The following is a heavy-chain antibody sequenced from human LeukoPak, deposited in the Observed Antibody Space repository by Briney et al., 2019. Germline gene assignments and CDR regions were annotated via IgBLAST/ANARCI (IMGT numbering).Heavy chain of an antibody. V-gene: IGHV3-49*04. J-gene: IGHJ4*02. CDR2: IRSKAYGGTT. Sequence: PGGSLRLSCIASGFTFGDYAMSWVRQAPGKGLEWVGFIRSKAYGGTTEYAASVKGRFAISRDDSKSIAYLQMNSLKTEDTALYYCTRDRYYYDSSAYYAGYFDYWGQGTLVTVSS. D-gene: IGHD3-22*01. CDR3: TRDRYYYDSSAYYAGYFDY. CDR1: GFTFGDYA.